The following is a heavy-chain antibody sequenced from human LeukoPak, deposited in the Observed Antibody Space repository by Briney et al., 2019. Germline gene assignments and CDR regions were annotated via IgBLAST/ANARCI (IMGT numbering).Heavy chain of an antibody. Sequence: PSDTLSLTCNVSGYSISRGYYWGWLRQPPGKGLEWIGSVHHTGSTYYNPSLRSRVSISVDKSTNHISLEVTSVTAADTAVYYCARDLGIAAAGGFDPWGQGTLVTVSS. CDR3: ARDLGIAAAGGFDP. CDR1: GYSISRGYY. V-gene: IGHV4-38-2*02. J-gene: IGHJ5*02. D-gene: IGHD6-13*01. CDR2: VHHTGST.